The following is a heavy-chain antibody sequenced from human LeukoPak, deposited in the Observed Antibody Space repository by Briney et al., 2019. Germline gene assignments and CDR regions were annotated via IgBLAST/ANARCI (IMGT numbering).Heavy chain of an antibody. V-gene: IGHV1-2*02. D-gene: IGHD1-26*01. CDR3: AREGYGGGQDFDV. CDR2: INPNNGGT. Sequence: ASVKASCKASGYTFTGYYMHWVRQAPGQGLEWMGWINPNNGGTNYAQKFQGRVTMTRDTSISTAYMDLSRLKSDDTAVYYCAREGYGGGQDFDVWGQGTMVTVSS. CDR1: GYTFTGYY. J-gene: IGHJ3*01.